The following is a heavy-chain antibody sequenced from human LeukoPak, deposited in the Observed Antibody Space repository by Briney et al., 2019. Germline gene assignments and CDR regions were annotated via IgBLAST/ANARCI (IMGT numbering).Heavy chain of an antibody. CDR3: ACGYTYGYVFFDD. D-gene: IGHD5-18*01. V-gene: IGHV4-39*07. CDR2: IYYSGST. CDR1: GASISTSYYY. Sequence: SETLSLTCTVSGASISTSYYYWGWIRQPPGTGLEWIGTIYYSGSTYFNPSLKSRVTITVDTSKSQFSLKLTSVTAADTAVFYCACGYTYGYVFFDDWSPGTLVTVSS. J-gene: IGHJ4*02.